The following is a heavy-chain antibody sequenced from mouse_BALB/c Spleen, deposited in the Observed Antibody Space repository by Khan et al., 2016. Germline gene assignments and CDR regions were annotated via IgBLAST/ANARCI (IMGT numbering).Heavy chain of an antibody. J-gene: IGHJ3*01. Sequence: QVQLQQSGAELVRPGTSVKVSCKASGYAFTNYLIEWVKQRPGQGLEWIGVINPGSGGSNYNEKFKGKAAMTADISSSTAYMQLITLSSDASAVYFCAISVGYDVCYPYWSHGTLVAVSA. CDR2: INPGSGGS. D-gene: IGHD2-2*01. V-gene: IGHV1-54*01. CDR1: GYAFTNYL. CDR3: AISVGYDVCYPY.